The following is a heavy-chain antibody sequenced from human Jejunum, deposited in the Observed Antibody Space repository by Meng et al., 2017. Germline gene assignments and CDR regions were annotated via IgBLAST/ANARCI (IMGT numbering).Heavy chain of an antibody. Sequence: QVKLRRWGAGRLKPSETLSLTCAVSGGSISDYYLTWIRQPPGKGLEWIGEINDSGSTNYNPSLKSRVTISVDTSKSQFYLRVSSVTAADTAVYYCARGNEYSNYGADFWGQGTLVTVSS. J-gene: IGHJ4*02. CDR1: GGSISDYY. CDR2: INDSGST. V-gene: IGHV4-34*01. D-gene: IGHD4-11*01. CDR3: ARGNEYSNYGADF.